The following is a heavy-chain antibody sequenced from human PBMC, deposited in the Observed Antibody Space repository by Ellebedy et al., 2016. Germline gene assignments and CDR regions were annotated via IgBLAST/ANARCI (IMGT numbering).Heavy chain of an antibody. CDR2: IYSGGST. CDR3: ARLWPRQLLSPPE. CDR1: GFTFSSYA. Sequence: GGSLRLSCAASGFTFSSYAMSWVRQAPGKGLEWVSVIYSGGSTYYADSVKGRFTISRDNSKNTLYLQMNSLRAEDTAVYYCARLWPRQLLSPPEWGQGTLVTVSS. J-gene: IGHJ4*02. V-gene: IGHV3-66*04. D-gene: IGHD2-2*01.